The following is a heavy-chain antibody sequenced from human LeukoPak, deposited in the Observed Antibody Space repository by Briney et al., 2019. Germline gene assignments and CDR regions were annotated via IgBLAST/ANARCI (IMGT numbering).Heavy chain of an antibody. Sequence: QPGGSLRLSCAASGFTFSSYAMSWVRQAPGKGLEWVSYISSSGSTIYYADSVKGRFTISRDNAKNSLYPQMNSLRAEDTAVYYCARDMGTQDDAFDIWGQGTMVTVSS. CDR1: GFTFSSYA. D-gene: IGHD1-14*01. V-gene: IGHV3-48*01. J-gene: IGHJ3*02. CDR2: ISSSGSTI. CDR3: ARDMGTQDDAFDI.